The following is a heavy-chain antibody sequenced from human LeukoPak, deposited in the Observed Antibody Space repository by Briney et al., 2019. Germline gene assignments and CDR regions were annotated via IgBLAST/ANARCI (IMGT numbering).Heavy chain of an antibody. CDR2: IYYSGGT. D-gene: IGHD3-9*01. CDR1: GVSISSGAYY. CDR3: VRGAAIYDILTGYSPGAFDV. V-gene: IGHV4-31*03. Sequence: SETLSLTCTVSGVSISSGAYYWSWIRQHPGKGLEWIGYIYYSGGTYYNPSLKSRVTISVDTSKNQLSLKLNSVTAADTAVYYCVRGAAIYDILTGYSPGAFDVWGQGTLVTVSS. J-gene: IGHJ3*01.